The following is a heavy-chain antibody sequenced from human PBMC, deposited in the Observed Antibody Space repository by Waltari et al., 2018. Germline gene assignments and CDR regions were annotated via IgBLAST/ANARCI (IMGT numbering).Heavy chain of an antibody. D-gene: IGHD6-19*01. CDR3: ARQFSSGWYSEY. Sequence: QVQLQQWGAGLLKPSETLSLTCAVYGGSFSGFYWSWIRQSPGKGLEWIGEINHSGSTNYHPSIKRRVTISVETSKNQFSLKVSSVTAADTAVYYCARQFSSGWYSEYWGQGTLVTVSS. CDR2: INHSGST. J-gene: IGHJ4*02. V-gene: IGHV4-34*01. CDR1: GGSFSGFY.